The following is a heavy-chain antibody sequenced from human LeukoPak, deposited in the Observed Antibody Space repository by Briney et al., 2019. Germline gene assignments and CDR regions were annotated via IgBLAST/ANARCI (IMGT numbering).Heavy chain of an antibody. CDR2: IYHSGST. CDR1: GGSISTTNW. J-gene: IGHJ3*02. D-gene: IGHD1-1*01. V-gene: IGHV4-4*02. Sequence: SGTLSLTCAVSGGSISTTNWWSWVRQPPGKGLEWIGEIYHSGSTNYNPSLKSRVTISVDTSKNQFSLKLSSVIAADTAVYYCARGLRTGAFDIWGQGTMVTVSS. CDR3: ARGLRTGAFDI.